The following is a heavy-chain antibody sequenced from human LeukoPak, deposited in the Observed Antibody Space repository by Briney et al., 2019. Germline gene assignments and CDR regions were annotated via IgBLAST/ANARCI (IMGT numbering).Heavy chain of an antibody. J-gene: IGHJ5*02. V-gene: IGHV1-69*04. Sequence: SVKVSCKASGGTFSSYAISWVHQAPGQGLEWMGRIIPILGIANYAQKFQGRVTITADKSTSTAYMELSSLRSEDTAVYYCARDLQAVAGLYNWFDPWGQGTLVTVSS. D-gene: IGHD6-19*01. CDR1: GGTFSSYA. CDR2: IIPILGIA. CDR3: ARDLQAVAGLYNWFDP.